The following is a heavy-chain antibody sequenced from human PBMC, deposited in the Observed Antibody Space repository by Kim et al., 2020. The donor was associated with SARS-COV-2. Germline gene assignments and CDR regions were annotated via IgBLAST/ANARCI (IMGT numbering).Heavy chain of an antibody. Sequence: SLKSRVTISVDKSKNQFSLKLSSVTAAETAVYYCARDHPHSYGSAGGMDVSGQGTTVTVSS. CDR3: ARDHPHSYGSAGGMDV. J-gene: IGHJ6*02. D-gene: IGHD5-18*01. V-gene: IGHV4-4*02.